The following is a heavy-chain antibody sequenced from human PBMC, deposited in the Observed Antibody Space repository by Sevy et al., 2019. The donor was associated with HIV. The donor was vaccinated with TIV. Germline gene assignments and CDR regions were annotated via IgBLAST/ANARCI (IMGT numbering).Heavy chain of an antibody. D-gene: IGHD1-1*01. V-gene: IGHV1-69*13. CDR2: IIPVFGSA. CDR1: GDTFGNYA. J-gene: IGHJ6*02. Sequence: ASVKVSCKASGDTFGNYAIAWVRQAPGQGLEWMGGIIPVFGSANSAQKFQDRVTITADVSTCTAYMELRRLRSEDTAVYYCARSNPDGYNYSYYYGMDVWGQGTTVTVSS. CDR3: ARSNPDGYNYSYYYGMDV.